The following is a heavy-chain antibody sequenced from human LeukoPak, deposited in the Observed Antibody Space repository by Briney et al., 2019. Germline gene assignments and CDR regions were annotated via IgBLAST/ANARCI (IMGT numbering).Heavy chain of an antibody. D-gene: IGHD2-2*02. Sequence: SVKVSCKASGGTFSSYTISWVRHAPGQGLEWMGRIIPTLGIATYAQKFQGRVTITADKSTSRAYMELSSLRSEDTAVYYCARERCSSTSCYRPYYYMDVWGKGTTVTVS. CDR2: IIPTLGIA. J-gene: IGHJ6*03. CDR1: GGTFSSYT. CDR3: ARERCSSTSCYRPYYYMDV. V-gene: IGHV1-69*04.